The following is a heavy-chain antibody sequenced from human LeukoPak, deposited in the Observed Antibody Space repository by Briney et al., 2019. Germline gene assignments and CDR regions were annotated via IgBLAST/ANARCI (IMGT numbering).Heavy chain of an antibody. Sequence: QTGGSLRLSCAASGFTFSSYSMNWVRQTPGKGLEWISYISGSGTSIYYADSVKGRFTISRDNVKNSLYLQMDSLRDEDTAVYYCARMDKGAHNSPYYFDYWGQGTLVTVSS. D-gene: IGHD2-2*03. CDR1: GFTFSSYS. V-gene: IGHV3-48*02. CDR3: ARMDKGAHNSPYYFDY. CDR2: ISGSGTSI. J-gene: IGHJ4*02.